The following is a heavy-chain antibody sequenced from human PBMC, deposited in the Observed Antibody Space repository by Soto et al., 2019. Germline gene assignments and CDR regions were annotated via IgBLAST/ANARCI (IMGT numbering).Heavy chain of an antibody. V-gene: IGHV4-31*03. CDR3: ARELDDSSGSPVGYFDY. J-gene: IGHJ4*02. D-gene: IGHD3-22*01. CDR1: GGSISSGGYY. CDR2: IYYSGST. Sequence: PWETLSLTCTVSGGSISSGGYYWSWIRQHPGKGLEWIGYIYYSGSTYYNPSLKSRVTISVDTSKNQFSLKLSSVTAADTAVYYCARELDDSSGSPVGYFDYWGQGTLVTVSS.